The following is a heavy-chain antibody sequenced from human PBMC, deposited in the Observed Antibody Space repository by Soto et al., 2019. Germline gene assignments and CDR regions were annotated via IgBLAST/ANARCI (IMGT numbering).Heavy chain of an antibody. V-gene: IGHV3-23*01. CDR2: ISGSGGST. J-gene: IGHJ6*03. CDR1: GFTFSSYA. CDR3: AKEGGDVLRFLEWLFPYYYYMDV. Sequence: GGSLRLSCAASGFTFSSYAMSWVRQAPGKGLEWVSAISGSGGSTYYADTVKGRFTISRDNSKNTLYLQMNSLRAEDTAVYYCAKEGGDVLRFLEWLFPYYYYMDVWGKGTTVTVSS. D-gene: IGHD3-3*01.